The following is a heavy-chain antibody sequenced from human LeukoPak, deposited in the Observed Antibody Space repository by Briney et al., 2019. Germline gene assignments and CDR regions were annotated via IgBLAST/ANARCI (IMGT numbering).Heavy chain of an antibody. Sequence: GGSLRLSCAASGFTFSSYGMHWVRQAPGKGLEWVAFIRYDGSNKYYADSVKGRFTISRDNSKNTLYLQMNSLRAEDTAVYYCAKDRGSYYNLPVNWGQGTLVTVSS. CDR3: AKDRGSYYNLPVN. D-gene: IGHD1-26*01. CDR2: IRYDGSNK. CDR1: GFTFSSYG. V-gene: IGHV3-30*02. J-gene: IGHJ4*02.